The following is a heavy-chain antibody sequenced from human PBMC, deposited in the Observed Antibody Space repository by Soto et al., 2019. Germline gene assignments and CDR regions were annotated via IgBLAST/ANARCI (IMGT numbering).Heavy chain of an antibody. CDR1: GFTFSSYW. D-gene: IGHD3-16*02. J-gene: IGHJ4*02. Sequence: EVQLVESGGGLVQPGGSLRLSCAASGFTFSSYWMHWVRQVPEKGLVWVSRINSDGSITNYADAVKGRCTISRDNVKNTLYLQMNRLRAEDTAVYYCVRYPRSVGGSYRPDYWGQGTLVTVSS. CDR3: VRYPRSVGGSYRPDY. CDR2: INSDGSIT. V-gene: IGHV3-74*01.